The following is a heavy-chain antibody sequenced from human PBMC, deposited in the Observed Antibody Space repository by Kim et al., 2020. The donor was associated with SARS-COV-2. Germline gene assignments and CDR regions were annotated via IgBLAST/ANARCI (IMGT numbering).Heavy chain of an antibody. D-gene: IGHD4-4*01. CDR2: ISGSGGST. CDR1: GFTFSNYA. CDR3: AKDGGTYSGNSIDY. V-gene: IGHV3-23*01. Sequence: GGSLRLSCAASGFTFSNYAMTWVRQAPGKGLEWVSGISGSGGSTYDANSVKGRFTISRDNSKNTLYLQMNSLRAEDTAVYYCAKDGGTYSGNSIDYWGQGTLVTVSS. J-gene: IGHJ4*02.